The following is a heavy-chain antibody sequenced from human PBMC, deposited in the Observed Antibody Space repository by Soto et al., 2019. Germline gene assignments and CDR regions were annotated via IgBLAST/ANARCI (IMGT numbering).Heavy chain of an antibody. J-gene: IGHJ6*02. Sequence: SQPLSVTTPISGASVSNNIAACNCIRQCPSRGLEWLGRTYYRSKWYNDYAVSVKSRITINPDTSKNQFSLQLNSVTPEDTAVYYCPRLKIMERRYYYYGMDVWGQGTTVTVSS. CDR3: PRLKIMERRYYYYGMDV. V-gene: IGHV6-1*01. CDR1: GASVSNNIAA. D-gene: IGHD1-1*01. CDR2: TYYRSKWYN.